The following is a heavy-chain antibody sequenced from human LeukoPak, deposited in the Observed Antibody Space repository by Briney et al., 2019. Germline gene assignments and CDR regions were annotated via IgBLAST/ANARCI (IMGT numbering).Heavy chain of an antibody. CDR2: INHSGTT. Sequence: SETLSLTCAVYGGSFSGYYRSWIRQPPGKGREWIGEINHSGTTNYNPSLKSRVTISVDTSKNQFSLKLSSVTAAATAVYYCARQSELPYYYYGMDVWGQGTTVTVSS. CDR1: GGSFSGYY. D-gene: IGHD1-7*01. CDR3: ARQSELPYYYYGMDV. V-gene: IGHV4-34*01. J-gene: IGHJ6*02.